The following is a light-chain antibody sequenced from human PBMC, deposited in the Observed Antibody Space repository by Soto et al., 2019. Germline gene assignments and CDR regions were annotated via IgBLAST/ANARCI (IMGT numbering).Light chain of an antibody. CDR3: SSYTSSSINWL. V-gene: IGLV2-14*03. CDR1: SSDVGGYNY. Sequence: QSALTQPASVSGSPGQSITISCTGTSSDVGGYNYVSWYQQHPGKAPKLMIYDVTNRPSGVSDRFSGSKSGNTASLSISGLQAEDEAVYYCSSYTSSSINWLFGGGTKLTVL. J-gene: IGLJ3*02. CDR2: DVT.